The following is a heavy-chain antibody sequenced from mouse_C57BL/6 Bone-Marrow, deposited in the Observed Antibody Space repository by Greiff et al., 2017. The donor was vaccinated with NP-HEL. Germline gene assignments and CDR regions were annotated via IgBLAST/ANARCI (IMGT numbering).Heavy chain of an antibody. CDR2: INPSTGGT. V-gene: IGHV1-42*01. D-gene: IGHD1-1*01. Sequence: VQLQQSGPELVKPGASVKISCKASGYSFTGYYMNWVKQSPEKSLEWIGEINPSTGGTTYNQKFKAKATLTVDKSSSTAYMQLKSLTSEDSAVYYCASRGPITTVVATPCDYWGQGTTLTVSS. J-gene: IGHJ2*01. CDR3: ASRGPITTVVATPCDY. CDR1: GYSFTGYY.